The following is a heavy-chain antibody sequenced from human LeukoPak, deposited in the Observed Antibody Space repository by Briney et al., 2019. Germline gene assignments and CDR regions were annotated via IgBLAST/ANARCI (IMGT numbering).Heavy chain of an antibody. Sequence: SGGSLRLSCAASGFTFSSYAMHWVRQAPGKGLEWVAVISYDGSNKYYAASVKGRFTISRDNSKNTLYLQMNSLRAEDTAVYYCARDIGYCSGGSCYDFDYWGQGTLVTVSS. V-gene: IGHV3-30-3*01. CDR2: ISYDGSNK. CDR3: ARDIGYCSGGSCYDFDY. D-gene: IGHD2-15*01. CDR1: GFTFSSYA. J-gene: IGHJ4*02.